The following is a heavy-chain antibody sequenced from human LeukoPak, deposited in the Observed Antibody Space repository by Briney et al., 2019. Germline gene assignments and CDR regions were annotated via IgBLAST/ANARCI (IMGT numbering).Heavy chain of an antibody. D-gene: IGHD3-10*01. V-gene: IGHV4-34*01. J-gene: IGHJ4*02. Sequence: PSETLSLTCAVYGGSFSGYYWSWVRQPPGKGLEWIGEINHSGSTNYNPSLKSRVTISVDTSKNQFSLKLSSVTAAGTAVYYCATRYYYGSGSYNDYWGQGTLVTVSS. CDR2: INHSGST. CDR3: ATRYYYGSGSYNDY. CDR1: GGSFSGYY.